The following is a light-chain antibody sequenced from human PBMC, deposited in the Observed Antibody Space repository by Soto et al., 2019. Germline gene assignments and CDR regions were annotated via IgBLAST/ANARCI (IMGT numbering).Light chain of an antibody. CDR1: QRISNNF. Sequence: ETVLTQSPGTLSLSPGERATLFCRASQRISNNFLAWYQQIPGQAPSLLIFGASSRATGIPDRFSGSGSGTEFTHTLYRLGRQDFAVYCCQKYRRLPPSLTFGQGTKVEIK. V-gene: IGKV3-20*01. CDR2: GAS. CDR3: QKYRRLPPSLT. J-gene: IGKJ1*01.